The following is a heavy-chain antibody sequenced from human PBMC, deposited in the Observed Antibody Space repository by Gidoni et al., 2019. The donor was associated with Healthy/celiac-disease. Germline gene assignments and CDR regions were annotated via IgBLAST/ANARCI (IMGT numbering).Heavy chain of an antibody. V-gene: IGHV4-39*07. CDR1: GGSIISSSYY. D-gene: IGHD6-19*01. J-gene: IGHJ3*02. Sequence: QLQLQESGPGLVKPSETLSLTCTVSGGSIISSSYYWGWIRQPPGKGLEWIGSIYYSGSTYYNPSLKSRVTISVDTYKNQFSLKLSSVTAADTAVHYCARERAVAGTVGAFDIWGQGTMVTVSS. CDR3: ARERAVAGTVGAFDI. CDR2: IYYSGST.